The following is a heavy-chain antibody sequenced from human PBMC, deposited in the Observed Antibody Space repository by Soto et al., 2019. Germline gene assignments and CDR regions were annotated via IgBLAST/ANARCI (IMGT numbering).Heavy chain of an antibody. Sequence: ASVKVSCKASGYTFTGYYMHWARQAPGQRLEWMGWINPNSGGTNYAQKFQGWVTMTRDTSISTAYMELSRLRSDDTAVYYCARAPAPWYFDPGGQETLVTVSS. CDR2: INPNSGGT. CDR1: GYTFTGYY. J-gene: IGHJ5*02. V-gene: IGHV1-2*04. D-gene: IGHD2-15*01. CDR3: ARAPAPWYFDP.